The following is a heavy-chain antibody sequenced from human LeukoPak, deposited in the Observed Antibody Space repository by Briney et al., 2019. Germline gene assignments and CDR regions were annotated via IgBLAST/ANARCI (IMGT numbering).Heavy chain of an antibody. CDR1: GGSFSGYY. Sequence: SETLSLTCAVYGGSFSGYYWSWIRQPPGKGPEWIGEINHSGSTNYNPSLKSRVTISVDTSKNQFSLKLSSVTAADTAVYYCARGMYSGIDYWGQGTLVTVSS. J-gene: IGHJ4*02. V-gene: IGHV4-34*01. CDR3: ARGMYSGIDY. D-gene: IGHD6-13*01. CDR2: INHSGST.